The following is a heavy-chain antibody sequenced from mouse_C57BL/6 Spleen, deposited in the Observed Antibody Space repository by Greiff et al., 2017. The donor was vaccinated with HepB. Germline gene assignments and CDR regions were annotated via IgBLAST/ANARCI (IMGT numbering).Heavy chain of an antibody. CDR1: GYTFTGYW. Sequence: QVQLQQSGAELMKPGASVKLSCKATGYTFTGYWIEWVKQRPGHGLEWIGEILPGSGSTNYNEKFKGKATLPADTSSNTAYMQLSSLTTEDSAIYYCARSKGTTTVVGYFDVWGTGTTVTVSS. D-gene: IGHD1-1*01. CDR2: ILPGSGST. J-gene: IGHJ1*03. V-gene: IGHV1-9*01. CDR3: ARSKGTTTVVGYFDV.